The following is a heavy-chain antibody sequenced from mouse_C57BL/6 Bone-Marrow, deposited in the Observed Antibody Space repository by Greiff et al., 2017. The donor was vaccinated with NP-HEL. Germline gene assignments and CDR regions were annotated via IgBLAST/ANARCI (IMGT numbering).Heavy chain of an antibody. D-gene: IGHD1-1*01. J-gene: IGHJ3*01. CDR3: AKEEYGRGSAVSF. CDR2: IDPSDSET. Sequence: QVQLQQPGAELVRPGSSVKLSCKASGYTFTSYWMHWVKQRPIQGLEWIGNIDPSDSETHYNQKFKDKATLTVDKSSSTAYMQRSSLTSEDSAVYYCAKEEYGRGSAVSFRGQESLLSVSA. CDR1: GYTFTSYW. V-gene: IGHV1-52*01.